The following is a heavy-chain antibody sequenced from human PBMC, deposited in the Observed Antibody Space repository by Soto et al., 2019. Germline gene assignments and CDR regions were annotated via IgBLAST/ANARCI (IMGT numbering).Heavy chain of an antibody. D-gene: IGHD2-15*01. CDR1: GGSISSSSYY. CDR3: ASGDCSGGSCYSPFGYYYYYGMDV. V-gene: IGHV4-39*01. Sequence: SETLSLTCTVCGGSISSSSYYWGWIRQPPXKGLEWIGSIYYSGSTYYNPSLKSRVTISVDTSKNQFSLKLSSVTAADTAVYYCASGDCSGGSCYSPFGYYYYYGMDVWGQGTTVTVSS. J-gene: IGHJ6*02. CDR2: IYYSGST.